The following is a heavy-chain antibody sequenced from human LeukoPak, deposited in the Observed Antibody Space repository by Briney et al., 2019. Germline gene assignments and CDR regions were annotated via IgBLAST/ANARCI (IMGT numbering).Heavy chain of an antibody. J-gene: IGHJ4*02. CDR1: GYTFTSYY. Sequence: ASVKVSCKASGYTFTSYYMHWVRQAPGQGLEWMGIINPSGGSTSYAQKFQGRVTMTRDTSTSTVYMELSRLRSEDTAVYYCARVYSSGWDSDYWGQGTLVTVSS. V-gene: IGHV1-46*01. D-gene: IGHD6-19*01. CDR3: ARVYSSGWDSDY. CDR2: INPSGGST.